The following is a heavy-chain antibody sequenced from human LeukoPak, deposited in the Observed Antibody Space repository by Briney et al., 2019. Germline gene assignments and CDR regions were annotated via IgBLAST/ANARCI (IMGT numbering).Heavy chain of an antibody. CDR2: IIPIFGTA. D-gene: IGHD2-15*01. V-gene: IGHV1-69*05. CDR1: GGTFSSYA. Sequence: SVKVSCKASGGTFSSYAISWVRQAPGQGLEWMGRIIPIFGTANYAQKFQGRVTITTDESTSTAYMELSSLRSEDTAVYYCATAHGYCNGGSCYSGYWGQGTLVTVSS. CDR3: ATAHGYCNGGSCYSGY. J-gene: IGHJ4*02.